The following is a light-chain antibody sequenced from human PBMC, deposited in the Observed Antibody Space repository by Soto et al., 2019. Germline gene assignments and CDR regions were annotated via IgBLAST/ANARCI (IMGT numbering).Light chain of an antibody. CDR2: EVS. J-gene: IGLJ1*01. CDR3: RSYAGGSHWV. Sequence: QSALPQPPSASASPGQSVTISCTGTSSDVGGYKYISWYQQHPGKAPKLMIYEVSNRPSGVPNRFSGSKSGNTASLTVSGLQAEDEADYYCRSYAGGSHWVFGPGTKLTVL. CDR1: SSDVGGYKY. V-gene: IGLV2-8*01.